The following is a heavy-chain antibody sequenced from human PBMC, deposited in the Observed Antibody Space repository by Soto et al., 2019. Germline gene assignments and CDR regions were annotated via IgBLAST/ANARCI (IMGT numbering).Heavy chain of an antibody. D-gene: IGHD2-21*02. V-gene: IGHV4-30-2*01. CDR1: GGSISSGGYS. J-gene: IGHJ4*02. Sequence: QLQLQESGSGLVKPSQTLSLTCAVSGGSISSGGYSWSWIRQPPGKGLEWIGYIYHSGSTYYNPSLKSRVTISVDRSKNQFSLKLSSVTAADTAVYYCARFSAGDFTGGGFDYWGQGTLVTVSS. CDR2: IYHSGST. CDR3: ARFSAGDFTGGGFDY.